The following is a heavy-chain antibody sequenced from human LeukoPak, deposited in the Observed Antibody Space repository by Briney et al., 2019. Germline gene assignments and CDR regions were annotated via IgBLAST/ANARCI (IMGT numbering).Heavy chain of an antibody. CDR3: ATKATVVVTAPSIDDAFDI. V-gene: IGHV1-18*01. Sequence: GASVKVSCKASGYTFTSYGISWVRQAPGQGLEWMGWISAYNGNTNYAWKLQGRVTMTEDTSTDTAYMELSSLRSEDTAVYYCATKATVVVTAPSIDDAFDIWGQGTMVTVSS. J-gene: IGHJ3*02. D-gene: IGHD2-21*02. CDR1: GYTFTSYG. CDR2: ISAYNGNT.